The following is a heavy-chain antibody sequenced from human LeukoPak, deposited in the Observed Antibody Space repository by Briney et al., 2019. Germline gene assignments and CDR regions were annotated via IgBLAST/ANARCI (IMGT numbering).Heavy chain of an antibody. D-gene: IGHD6-19*01. CDR1: GFTFSSSA. CDR2: ISGSGGST. CDR3: AKDGGTYSSGFRGDAFDI. Sequence: GGSLRLSCAASGFTFSSSAMSWVRQAPGKGLEWVSAISGSGGSTYYADSVKGRFTISRDNSKNTLYLQMNSLRAEDTAVYYCAKDGGTYSSGFRGDAFDIWGQGTMVTVSS. J-gene: IGHJ3*02. V-gene: IGHV3-23*01.